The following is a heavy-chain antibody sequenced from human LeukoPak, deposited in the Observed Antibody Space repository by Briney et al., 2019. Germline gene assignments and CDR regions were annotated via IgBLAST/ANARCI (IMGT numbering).Heavy chain of an antibody. V-gene: IGHV4-31*03. D-gene: IGHD5-12*01. J-gene: IGHJ5*02. CDR1: GGSISSGGYY. CDR3: ARDREGGYSGYVWFDP. Sequence: LQTLSLTCTVSGGSISSGGYYWSWIRQHPGKGLEWIGYIYYSGSTYYNPSLKSRVTISVDTSKNQFSLKLSSVTAADTAVYYCARDREGGYSGYVWFDPWGQGTLVTVSS. CDR2: IYYSGST.